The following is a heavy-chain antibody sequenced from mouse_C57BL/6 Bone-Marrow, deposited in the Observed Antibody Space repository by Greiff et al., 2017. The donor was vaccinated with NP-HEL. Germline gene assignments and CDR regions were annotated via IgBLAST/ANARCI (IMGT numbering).Heavy chain of an antibody. CDR2: ISNGGGST. CDR1: GFTFSDYY. J-gene: IGHJ1*03. D-gene: IGHD2-3*01. V-gene: IGHV5-12*01. CDR3: ARHDGYYWYFDG. Sequence: EVMLVESGGGLVQPGGSLKLSCAASGFTFSDYYMYWVRQTPEKRLEWVAYISNGGGSTYYPDTVKGRFTISRDNAKNTLYLQMSRLKSEDTAMYYCARHDGYYWYFDGWGTGATVTVSS.